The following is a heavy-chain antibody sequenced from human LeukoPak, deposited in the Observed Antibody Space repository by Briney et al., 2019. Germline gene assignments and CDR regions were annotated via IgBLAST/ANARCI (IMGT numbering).Heavy chain of an antibody. V-gene: IGHV3-9*01. CDR3: AKGRPATTTGLFDW. D-gene: IGHD4-17*01. Sequence: GGSLRLSCAASGFRFEDYAMRWVRQPPGKGLEWVSSISWDGGDIGYADSVKGRFTISRDHGERSLDLQMHSLRPEDTALYYCAKGRPATTTGLFDWCGQETLVTVSS. CDR2: ISWDGGDI. CDR1: GFRFEDYA. J-gene: IGHJ4*02.